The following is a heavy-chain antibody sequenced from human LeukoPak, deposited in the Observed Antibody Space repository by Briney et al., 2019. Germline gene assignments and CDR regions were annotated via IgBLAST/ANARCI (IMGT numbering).Heavy chain of an antibody. J-gene: IGHJ6*02. CDR3: ARAPRRSSSVAYYYYYGMDV. D-gene: IGHD6-6*01. CDR2: IDPSDSYT. V-gene: IGHV5-10-1*04. Sequence: GESLKISCKGSGYSFTSYWISWVRQMPGKGLEWMGRIDPSDSYTNYSPSFQGQVTISADKSISTAYLQWSSLKASDTAMYYCARAPRRSSSVAYYYYYGMDVWGQGTTVTVSS. CDR1: GYSFTSYW.